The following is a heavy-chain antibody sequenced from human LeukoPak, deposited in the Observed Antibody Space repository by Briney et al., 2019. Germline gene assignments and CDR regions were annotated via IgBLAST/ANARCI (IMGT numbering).Heavy chain of an antibody. CDR1: GFTFSRYA. V-gene: IGHV3-48*04. J-gene: IGHJ4*02. CDR2: ISSIVSSM. Sequence: GGCLRLSCAASGFTFSRYAMSWIRQAPGEWLEWLSYISSIVSSMLWAESVKGGFTIYSDNAKNSLYLQMNSLRAEDTAVYYCARESRDTAMVEDYFDYWGQGTLVTVSS. CDR3: ARESRDTAMVEDYFDY. D-gene: IGHD5-18*01.